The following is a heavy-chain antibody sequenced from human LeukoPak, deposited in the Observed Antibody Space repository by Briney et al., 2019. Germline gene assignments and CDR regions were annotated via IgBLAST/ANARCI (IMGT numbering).Heavy chain of an antibody. CDR2: ISSSSSTI. CDR3: ARDSRMAAAGNAFDI. D-gene: IGHD6-13*01. CDR1: GFTFSSYS. Sequence: EGSLRLSCAASGFTFSSYSMNWVRQAPGKGLEWVSYISSSSSTIYYADSVKGRFTISRDNAKNSLYLQMNSLRDEDTAVYYCARDSRMAAAGNAFDIWGQGTMVTVSS. V-gene: IGHV3-48*02. J-gene: IGHJ3*02.